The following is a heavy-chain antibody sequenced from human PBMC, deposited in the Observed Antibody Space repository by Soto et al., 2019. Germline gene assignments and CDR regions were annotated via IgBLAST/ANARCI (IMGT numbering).Heavy chain of an antibody. Sequence: EVQLLESGGGLVQPGGSLRLSCAASGFTFSSYAMKWVRQAPGKGLEWVSLIGESGTPTYYADSVKGRFTISRDNSGNTVCLEMYSLRAEDTAVYYCARYIPGVRYYGMDVWGQGTTVTVSS. J-gene: IGHJ6*02. CDR2: IGESGTPT. CDR3: ARYIPGVRYYGMDV. V-gene: IGHV3-23*01. D-gene: IGHD2-2*01. CDR1: GFTFSSYA.